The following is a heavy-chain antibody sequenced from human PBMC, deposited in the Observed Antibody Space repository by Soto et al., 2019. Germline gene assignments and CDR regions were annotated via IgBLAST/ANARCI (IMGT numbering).Heavy chain of an antibody. CDR1: GYTFTSYA. CDR3: ARGYYDYVWGSYRHPLDY. J-gene: IGHJ4*02. V-gene: IGHV1-3*01. Sequence: ASVKVSCKASGYTFTSYAMHWVRQAPGQRLEWMGWINAGNGNTKYSQKFQGRVTITRDTSASTAYMELSSLRSEDTAVYYCARGYYDYVWGSYRHPLDYWGQGTRVTSPQ. D-gene: IGHD3-16*02. CDR2: INAGNGNT.